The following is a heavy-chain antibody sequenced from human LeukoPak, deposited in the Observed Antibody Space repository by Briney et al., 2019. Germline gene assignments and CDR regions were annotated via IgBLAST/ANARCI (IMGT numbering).Heavy chain of an antibody. D-gene: IGHD3-10*01. Sequence: GSLRLSCAASGFTFPDYGMSWVRLAPGKGLGWVSGVDLNGGSTHYADSVKGRFTISRDNAKNSLYLQMNTLRAEDTALYYCARLFNFYGSGTYYPFDSWGQGALITVSS. CDR3: ARLFNFYGSGTYYPFDS. CDR1: GFTFPDYG. J-gene: IGHJ4*02. CDR2: VDLNGGST. V-gene: IGHV3-20*04.